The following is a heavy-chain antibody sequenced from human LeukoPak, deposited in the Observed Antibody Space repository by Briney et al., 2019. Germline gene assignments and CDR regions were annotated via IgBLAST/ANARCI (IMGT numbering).Heavy chain of an antibody. CDR3: ARDHKGYSSGWYIDY. CDR1: GGTFSSYT. CDR2: IIPILGIA. D-gene: IGHD6-19*01. Sequence: SVKVSCKASGGTFSSYTISWVRQAPGQGLEWMGRIIPILGIANYAQKFQGRVTMTTDTSTSTAYMELRSLRSDDTAVYYCARDHKGYSSGWYIDYWGQGTLVTVSS. V-gene: IGHV1-69*04. J-gene: IGHJ4*02.